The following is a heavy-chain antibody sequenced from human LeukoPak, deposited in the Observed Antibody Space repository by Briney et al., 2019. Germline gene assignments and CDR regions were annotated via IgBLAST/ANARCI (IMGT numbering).Heavy chain of an antibody. Sequence: GGSLRLSCAASGLSVSNNYMTWVRQAPGKGLEWVSVMYSGGIPYYADSVKGRFTISRDNSKNTVYLQMNSLRAEDTAVYFCARVYGENYFDYWGQGTRVTVSS. CDR1: GLSVSNNY. CDR3: ARVYGENYFDY. J-gene: IGHJ4*02. D-gene: IGHD4-17*01. CDR2: MYSGGIP. V-gene: IGHV3-53*01.